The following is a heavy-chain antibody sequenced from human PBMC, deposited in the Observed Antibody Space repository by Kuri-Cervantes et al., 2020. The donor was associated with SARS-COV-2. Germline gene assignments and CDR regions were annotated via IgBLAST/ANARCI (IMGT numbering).Heavy chain of an antibody. CDR2: IKQDGSEK. CDR1: GFTFSSYW. V-gene: IGHV3-7*01. D-gene: IGHD3-16*01. CDR3: ARWGVYYFDY. J-gene: IGHJ4*02. Sequence: GEPLKVSCAASGFTFSSYWMSWVRQAPGKGLEWVANIKQDGSEKYYVDSVKGRFTISRDNAKNSMYLQMNSLRAEYTAVYYCARWGVYYFDYWGQGTLVTVSS.